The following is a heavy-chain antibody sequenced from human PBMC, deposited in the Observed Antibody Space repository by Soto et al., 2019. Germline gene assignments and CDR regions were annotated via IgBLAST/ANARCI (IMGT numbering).Heavy chain of an antibody. J-gene: IGHJ6*02. D-gene: IGHD3-10*01. CDR3: ATAGPITMVRGVIIYGMDV. CDR1: AYTLTELS. V-gene: IGHV1-24*01. CDR2: FDPEDGET. Sequence: QVQLVQSGAEVKKPGASVKVSCKVSAYTLTELSMHWVRQAPGKGLEWMGGFDPEDGETIYAQKFQGRVTMTEDTSTDTAYMELSSLRSEDTAVYYCATAGPITMVRGVIIYGMDVWGQGTTVTVSS.